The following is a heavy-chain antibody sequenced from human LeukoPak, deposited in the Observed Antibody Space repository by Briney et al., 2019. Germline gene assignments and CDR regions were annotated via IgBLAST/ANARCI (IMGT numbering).Heavy chain of an antibody. V-gene: IGHV3-23*01. CDR1: GFTFSSYA. D-gene: IGHD3-10*01. CDR2: ISGSGGST. CDR3: ATKSAILLWFGEGLDAFDI. J-gene: IGHJ3*02. Sequence: PGGSLRLSCAASGFTFSSYAMSWVRQAPGKGLEWVSAISGSGGSTYYADSVKGRFTISRDNSKNTLYLQMNNLRAEDKAVYYCATKSAILLWFGEGLDAFDIWGQGTMVTVSS.